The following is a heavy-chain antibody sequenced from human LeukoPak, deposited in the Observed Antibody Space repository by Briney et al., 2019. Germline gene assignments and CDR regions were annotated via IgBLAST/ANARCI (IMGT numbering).Heavy chain of an antibody. Sequence: SQTLSLTCAISGDSVSSNSAAWNWIRQSPSRGLEWLGRTYYRSKWYNDYAVSVKSRITINPDTSKNQFSLQLNSVTPEDTAVYYCARVTVAAARSGLYYFDYWGQGTLVTVSS. V-gene: IGHV6-1*01. CDR1: GDSVSSNSAA. J-gene: IGHJ4*02. CDR3: ARVTVAAARSGLYYFDY. CDR2: TYYRSKWYN. D-gene: IGHD6-13*01.